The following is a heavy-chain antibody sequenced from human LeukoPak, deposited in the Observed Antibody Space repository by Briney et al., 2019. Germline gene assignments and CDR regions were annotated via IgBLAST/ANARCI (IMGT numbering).Heavy chain of an antibody. D-gene: IGHD6-13*01. Sequence: SETLSLTCTVSGGSICTYSWSWIRQPPGKGLEWIGYIYYSGTTNYNPSLKSRVTISVDTSKNQFSLKLSSVTAADTAVYYCARGVYIAAAQYAYWGQGTLVTVSS. CDR2: IYYSGTT. CDR3: ARGVYIAAAQYAY. V-gene: IGHV4-59*01. J-gene: IGHJ4*02. CDR1: GGSICTYS.